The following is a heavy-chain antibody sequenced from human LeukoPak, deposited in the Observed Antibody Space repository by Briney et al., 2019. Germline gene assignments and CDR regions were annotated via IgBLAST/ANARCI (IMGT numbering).Heavy chain of an antibody. CDR3: AGTVNYYYYYGMDV. CDR2: ISSSGSTI. D-gene: IGHD4-11*01. CDR1: GFTFSDYY. J-gene: IGHJ6*02. V-gene: IGHV3-11*01. Sequence: GGSLRLSCAASGFTFSDYYMSWIRQAPGKGLEWVSYISSSGSTIYYADSVKGRFTISRDNSKNTLYLQMNSLRAEDTAVYHCAGTVNYYYYYGMDVWGQGTTVTVSS.